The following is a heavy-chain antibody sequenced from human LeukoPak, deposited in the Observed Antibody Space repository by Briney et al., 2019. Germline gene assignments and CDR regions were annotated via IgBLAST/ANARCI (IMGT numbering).Heavy chain of an antibody. CDR2: TYYRSKWYN. Sequence: SQTLSLTCALSGDSVSSNSVTWNWIRQSPSRGLEWLGRTYYRSKWYNDYAVSVKSRITINPDTSKNQFSLQLNSVTPEDTAVYYCARSPDSSGIIEDNWFDPWGQGTLVTVSS. CDR3: ARSPDSSGIIEDNWFDP. D-gene: IGHD3-22*01. CDR1: GDSVSSNSVT. J-gene: IGHJ5*02. V-gene: IGHV6-1*01.